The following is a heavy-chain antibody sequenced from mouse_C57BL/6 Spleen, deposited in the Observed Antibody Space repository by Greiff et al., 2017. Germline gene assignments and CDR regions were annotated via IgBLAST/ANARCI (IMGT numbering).Heavy chain of an antibody. CDR1: GFTFSSYG. Sequence: EVKLVESGGDLVKPGGSLKLSCAASGFTFSSYGMSWVRQTPDKRLEWVATISNGGSYTYYPDSVKGRFTISRDNAKNTLYLQISSLKSEDTAMYYWARQDYYYGSSYWYFDDWGTGTTVTVSS. CDR3: ARQDYYYGSSYWYFDD. J-gene: IGHJ1*03. D-gene: IGHD1-1*01. V-gene: IGHV5-6*02. CDR2: ISNGGSYT.